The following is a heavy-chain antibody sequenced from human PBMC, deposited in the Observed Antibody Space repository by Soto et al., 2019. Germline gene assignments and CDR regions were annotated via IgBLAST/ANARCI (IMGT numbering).Heavy chain of an antibody. CDR3: ARSSPVVTAP. CDR1: GGSISSGGYY. Sequence: QVQLQESGPGLVKPSQTLSLTCTVSGGSISSGGYYWSWIRQHPGKGLEWRGYIYYSGSTYYNPSLTGXXXRXXETTQDQFSLTPRLVTAADTAVCYCARSSPVVTAPWGQGTLVTVSS. D-gene: IGHD2-21*02. V-gene: IGHV4-31*03. CDR2: IYYSGST. J-gene: IGHJ5*02.